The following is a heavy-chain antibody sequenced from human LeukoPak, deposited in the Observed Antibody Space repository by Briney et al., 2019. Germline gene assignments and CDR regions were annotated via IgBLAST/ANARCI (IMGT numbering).Heavy chain of an antibody. CDR1: GFTFSSYS. V-gene: IGHV3-21*01. CDR3: AKAGSSVIFDY. Sequence: PGGSLGLSCAASGFTFSSYSMNWVRQAPGKGLEWVSSISSSSSYIYYADSVKGRFTISRDNSKNTLYLQMNSLRAEDTAVYYCAKAGSSVIFDYWGQGTLVTVSS. J-gene: IGHJ4*02. CDR2: ISSSSSYI. D-gene: IGHD6-6*01.